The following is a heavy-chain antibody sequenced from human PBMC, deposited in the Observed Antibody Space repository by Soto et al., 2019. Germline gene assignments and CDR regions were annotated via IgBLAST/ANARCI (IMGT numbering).Heavy chain of an antibody. CDR2: INHSGST. CDR1: GASLSDNY. CDR3: ARGRRKYSSSGWFDP. J-gene: IGHJ5*02. D-gene: IGHD6-6*01. Sequence: SETLSLTCAVYGASLSDNYWSWIRQPPGKGLEWVGEINHSGSTNYNPSLKSRVTISVDTSKNQFSLKLSSVTAADTAVYYCARGRRKYSSSGWFDPWGQGTLVTVSS. V-gene: IGHV4-34*01.